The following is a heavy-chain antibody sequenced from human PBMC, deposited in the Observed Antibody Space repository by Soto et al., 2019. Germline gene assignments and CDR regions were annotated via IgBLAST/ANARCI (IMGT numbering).Heavy chain of an antibody. Sequence: QVQLVQSGAEVKKPGSSVKVSCKASGDTFRSFTFSWVRQAPGQGLDWMGRIIPLLGITNYARSFQGRVTITADESSSTAYMELSSLRSDDTAVYFWARGRVSRAPPDSWGQGTLVTVSS. V-gene: IGHV1-69*02. CDR3: ARGRVSRAPPDS. CDR1: GDTFRSFT. CDR2: IIPLLGIT. J-gene: IGHJ4*02.